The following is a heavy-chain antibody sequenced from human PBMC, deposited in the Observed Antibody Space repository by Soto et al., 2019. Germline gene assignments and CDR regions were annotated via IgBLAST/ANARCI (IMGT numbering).Heavy chain of an antibody. CDR1: GFTLGDSA. D-gene: IGHD1-1*01. CDR2: IKSKANSYAT. CDR3: THTPT. J-gene: IGHJ4*02. Sequence: VGSLRLSCAASGFTLGDSAMHCVRQASGKGLEWVGRIKSKANSYATAYAASVKGRFTISRDDSKNTAYLQMNSLKTEDTAVYYCTHTPTWGQGTLVTVSS. V-gene: IGHV3-73*01.